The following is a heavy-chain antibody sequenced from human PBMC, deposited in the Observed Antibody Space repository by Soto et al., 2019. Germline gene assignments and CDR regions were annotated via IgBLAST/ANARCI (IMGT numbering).Heavy chain of an antibody. CDR2: IIPIQGKA. V-gene: IGHV1-69*02. J-gene: IGHJ6*03. CDR1: GGSFTSYS. D-gene: IGHD3-16*01. Sequence: QVQLVQSGAELKKPGSSVKVSCEASGGSFTSYSFTWVRQAPGQGLEWMGRIIPIQGKANYALKFQDRVTITADRSTRTVYMELTSLRPEDTAVYFCAKILLLVDHGYMDVWGKGTTVTVSS. CDR3: AKILLLVDHGYMDV.